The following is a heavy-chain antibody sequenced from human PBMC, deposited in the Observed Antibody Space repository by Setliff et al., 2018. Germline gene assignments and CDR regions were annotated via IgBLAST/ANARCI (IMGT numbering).Heavy chain of an antibody. D-gene: IGHD1-1*01. Sequence: KSSETLSLTCTVSGDSISSRTYYWSWIRQPAGKGLEWIGHIFGSGSTNYNPSLKSRVTMSIDTSKNQFFLKVRSVTAADTAVYYCARDRGSNNSPEDFDYWGLGTLVTVSS. CDR2: IFGSGST. V-gene: IGHV4-61*09. CDR1: GDSISSRTYY. J-gene: IGHJ4*02. CDR3: ARDRGSNNSPEDFDY.